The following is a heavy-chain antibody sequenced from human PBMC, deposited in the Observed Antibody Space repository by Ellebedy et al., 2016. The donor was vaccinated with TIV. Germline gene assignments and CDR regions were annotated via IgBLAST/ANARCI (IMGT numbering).Heavy chain of an antibody. V-gene: IGHV4-39*01. CDR1: GGSISSSSYF. CDR2: IYYSGST. D-gene: IGHD4-17*01. J-gene: IGHJ4*02. Sequence: SETLSLTXTVSGGSISSSSYFWGWIRQPPGKGLEWIGIIYYSGSTYYNPSLSSRVSISVDTSKNQFSLNLSSVTAADTAVYYCARPLRSTVTTSIYFDYWGQGTLVTVSS. CDR3: ARPLRSTVTTSIYFDY.